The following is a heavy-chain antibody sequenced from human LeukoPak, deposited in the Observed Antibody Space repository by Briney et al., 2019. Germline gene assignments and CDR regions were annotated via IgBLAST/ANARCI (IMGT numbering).Heavy chain of an antibody. V-gene: IGHV3-7*01. D-gene: IGHD5-12*01. CDR3: ARVLRSWFDP. J-gene: IGHJ5*02. Sequence: GGSLRLSCEASGFTLSTYWMSWVRQAPGKGLEWVANINYDGSEKYYVDSVKGRFTISRDNARNSLSLQMNSLRAEDTAVYYCARVLRSWFDPWGQGTLVTVSS. CDR1: GFTLSTYW. CDR2: INYDGSEK.